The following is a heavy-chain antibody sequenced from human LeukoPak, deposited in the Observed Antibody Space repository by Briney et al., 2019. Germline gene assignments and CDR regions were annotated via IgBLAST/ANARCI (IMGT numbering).Heavy chain of an antibody. D-gene: IGHD6-13*01. CDR1: GYIFTSYF. Sequence: VSVKVSCKASGYIFTSYFMHWVRQAPGQGLEWMAIMNPSGGSTTFAQKFQGRVTMTRDTSTSTVYMELSSLRSEDTAVYYCARRSGSAAIDYWGQGTLVTVSS. J-gene: IGHJ4*02. CDR2: MNPSGGST. V-gene: IGHV1-46*01. CDR3: ARRSGSAAIDY.